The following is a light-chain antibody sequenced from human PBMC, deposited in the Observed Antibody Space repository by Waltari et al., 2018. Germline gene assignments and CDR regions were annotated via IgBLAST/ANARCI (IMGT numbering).Light chain of an antibody. J-gene: IGKJ1*01. CDR1: QSIFYSSNNKNY. Sequence: IVMTQSPDSLAVSLGERAPINRKSSQSIFYSSNNKNYLAWYQQKPGQSPKLLISWASTRESGVPDRFSGSGSGTDFTLTISSLQAEDVAVYYCQQYYAPLRTFGQGTKVEVK. V-gene: IGKV4-1*01. CDR3: QQYYAPLRT. CDR2: WAS.